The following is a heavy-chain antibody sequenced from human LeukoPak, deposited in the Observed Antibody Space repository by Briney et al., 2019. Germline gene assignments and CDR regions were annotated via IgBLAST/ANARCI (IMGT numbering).Heavy chain of an antibody. V-gene: IGHV4-31*03. CDR2: IYYSGSA. Sequence: SETLSLTCTVSGGSISSGGYYWSWIRQHPGKGLEWIGYIYYSGSAYYNPSFKSRVTISVDTSKNQFSLKLSSVTAADTAVYYCARWYSSSWYYFDYWGQGTLVTVSS. CDR1: GGSISSGGYY. J-gene: IGHJ4*02. CDR3: ARWYSSSWYYFDY. D-gene: IGHD6-13*01.